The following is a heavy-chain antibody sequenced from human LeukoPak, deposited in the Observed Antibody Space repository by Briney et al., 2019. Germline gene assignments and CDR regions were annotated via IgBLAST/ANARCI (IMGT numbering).Heavy chain of an antibody. CDR3: ARASTTVTTFGLDY. CDR1: GFTFSNYW. D-gene: IGHD4-17*01. V-gene: IGHV4-59*01. J-gene: IGHJ4*02. Sequence: PGGSLRLSCTASGFTFSNYWLSWIRQPPGKGLEWIGYIYYSGSTNYNPSLKSRVTISVDTSKNQFSLKLSSVTAADTAVYYCARASTTVTTFGLDYWGQGTLVTVSS. CDR2: IYYSGST.